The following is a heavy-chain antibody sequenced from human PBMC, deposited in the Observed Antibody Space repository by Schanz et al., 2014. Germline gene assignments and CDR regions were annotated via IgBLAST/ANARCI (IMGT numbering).Heavy chain of an antibody. D-gene: IGHD3-10*01. V-gene: IGHV3-33*01. J-gene: IGHJ4*02. Sequence: QVQLVESGGDVVQPGRSLRLSCAASGFTFSSYGMHWVRQAPGKGLEWVAVIWYDGNNKYYADSVKGRFTISRDNSKNILYLQMNSLGDEDTAVYYCARDNLWSSEWRTKGYYFDFWGQGSLVTVSS. CDR1: GFTFSSYG. CDR2: IWYDGNNK. CDR3: ARDNLWSSEWRTKGYYFDF.